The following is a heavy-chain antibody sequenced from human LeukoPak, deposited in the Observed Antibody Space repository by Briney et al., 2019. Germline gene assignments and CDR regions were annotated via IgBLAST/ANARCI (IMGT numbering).Heavy chain of an antibody. V-gene: IGHV3-48*03. Sequence: GGSLRLSCAASGFTFSSFEMNWVRQAPGKGLAWVSYISSSGSTIYYADSVKGRFTISRDNAKNSLYLQMNSLRVEDTAVYYCTRSAAAGTFPDYWGQGTLVTVSS. J-gene: IGHJ4*02. CDR3: TRSAAAGTFPDY. D-gene: IGHD6-13*01. CDR2: ISSSGSTI. CDR1: GFTFSSFE.